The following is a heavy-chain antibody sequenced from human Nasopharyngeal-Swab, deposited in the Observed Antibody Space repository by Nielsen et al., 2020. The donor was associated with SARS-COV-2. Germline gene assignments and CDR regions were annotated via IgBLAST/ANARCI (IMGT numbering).Heavy chain of an antibody. D-gene: IGHD2-15*01. J-gene: IGHJ4*02. V-gene: IGHV3-11*05. CDR1: GFTFSDYY. Sequence: GGSLRLSCAASGFTFSDYYMSWIRQAPGKGLEWVSYISSRSYTNYADSVKGRFTISRDNAKNSLYLQMNSLRAEDTAVYYCARVAWDIVVVVAAGAPDYWGQGTLVTVSS. CDR3: ARVAWDIVVVVAAGAPDY. CDR2: ISSRSYT.